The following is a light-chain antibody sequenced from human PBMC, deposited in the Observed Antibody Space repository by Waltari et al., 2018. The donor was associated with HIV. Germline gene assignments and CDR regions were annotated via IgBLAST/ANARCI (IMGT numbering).Light chain of an antibody. V-gene: IGKV3-11*01. CDR1: QSVSNY. J-gene: IGKJ5*01. CDR3: QQRSNWLS. CDR2: DAS. Sequence: EIVLTQSPATLSLSPGERATLSCTASQSVSNYLASYQQKAGQAPRLLIYDASNRATGIPARFSGSGSGTDFTLTISSLEPEDCAVYSCQQRSNWLSFGQGTRLEIK.